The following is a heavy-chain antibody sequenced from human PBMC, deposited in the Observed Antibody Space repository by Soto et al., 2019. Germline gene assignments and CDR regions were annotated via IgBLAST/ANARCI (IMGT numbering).Heavy chain of an antibody. CDR3: AKVRFDIVTGFSSRDYFDY. V-gene: IGHV3-23*01. CDR1: GFTFSSYG. CDR2: ISGSGDGT. J-gene: IGHJ4*02. D-gene: IGHD3-9*01. Sequence: EVQLLESGGGLVQPGRSLRLSCAASGFTFSSYGMSWVRQAPGKGLEWVSGISGSGDGTYYADSVKGQRTVSRDNSKNILFLQMTSLSGDYTAVYYCAKVRFDIVTGFSSRDYFDYWGRGTLITVSS.